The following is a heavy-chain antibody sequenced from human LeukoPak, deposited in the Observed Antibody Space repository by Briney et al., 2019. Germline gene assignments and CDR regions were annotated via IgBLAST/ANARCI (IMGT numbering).Heavy chain of an antibody. CDR2: IKQDGSEK. CDR1: GFTFSSYW. V-gene: IGHV3-7*01. D-gene: IGHD6-19*01. Sequence: GGSLRLPCAASGFTFSSYWMSWVRQAPGKGLEWVANIKQDGSEKYYVDSVKGRFTISRDNAKNSLYLQMNSLRAEDTAVYYCAREVGYSSGWLRGGWGQGTLVTVSS. J-gene: IGHJ4*02. CDR3: AREVGYSSGWLRGG.